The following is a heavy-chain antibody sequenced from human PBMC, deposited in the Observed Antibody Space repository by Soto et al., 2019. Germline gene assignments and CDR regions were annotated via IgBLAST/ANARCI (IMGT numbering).Heavy chain of an antibody. Sequence: GGSLRLSCAASGFTFSSYAMSWVRQAPGKGLLLFLVISGSGGSTYYAFSVKGLFTISRDNSKNMLYLQMNSLRAEVTAVFYCAKDPGYGSGSYFYYYMDVWGKGTTVTVSS. J-gene: IGHJ6*03. D-gene: IGHD3-10*01. CDR1: GFTFSSYA. CDR3: AKDPGYGSGSYFYYYMDV. V-gene: IGHV3-23*01. CDR2: ISGSGGST.